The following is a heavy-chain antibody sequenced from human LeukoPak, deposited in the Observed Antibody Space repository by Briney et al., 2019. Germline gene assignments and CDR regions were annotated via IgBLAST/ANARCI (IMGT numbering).Heavy chain of an antibody. CDR1: GFTFSDYY. CDR2: ISSSGSTI. D-gene: IGHD3-22*01. J-gene: IGHJ6*02. Sequence: GGSLRLSCAASGFTFSDYYMSWIRQAPGKGLEWVSYISSSGSTIYYADSVKGRFTISRDNAKNSLYLQMNSLRAEDTAVYYCARNDSSRYYGWYYYGMDVWGQGTTVTVSS. V-gene: IGHV3-11*01. CDR3: ARNDSSRYYGWYYYGMDV.